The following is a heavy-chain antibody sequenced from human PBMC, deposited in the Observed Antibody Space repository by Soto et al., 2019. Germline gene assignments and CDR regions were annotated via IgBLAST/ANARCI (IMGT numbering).Heavy chain of an antibody. CDR3: AAARDIVVVPAAIGSYYYGMDF. J-gene: IGHJ6*02. D-gene: IGHD2-2*01. CDR2: IVVGSGNT. CDR1: GYTFTGNY. Sequence: GASVKVSCKASGYTFTGNYMHWVRQARGQRLEWIGWIVVGSGNTNYAQKFQERVTITRDMSTSTAYMELSSLRSEDTAVYYCAAARDIVVVPAAIGSYYYGMDFWGQGTTVTVSS. V-gene: IGHV1-58*02.